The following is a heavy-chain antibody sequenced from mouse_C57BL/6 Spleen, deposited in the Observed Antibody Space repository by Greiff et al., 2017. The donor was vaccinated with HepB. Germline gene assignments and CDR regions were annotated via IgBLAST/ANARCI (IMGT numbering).Heavy chain of an antibody. CDR3: ARRWDEYYFDY. CDR1: GYTFTSYW. CDR2: IDPSDSET. D-gene: IGHD4-1*01. Sequence: VQLQQPGAELVRPGSSVKLSCKASGYTFTSYWMHWVKQRPIQGLEWIGNIDPSDSETHYNQKFKDKATLTVDKSSSTAYMQLSSLTSEDSAVYYCARRWDEYYFDYWGQGTTLTVSS. V-gene: IGHV1-52*01. J-gene: IGHJ2*01.